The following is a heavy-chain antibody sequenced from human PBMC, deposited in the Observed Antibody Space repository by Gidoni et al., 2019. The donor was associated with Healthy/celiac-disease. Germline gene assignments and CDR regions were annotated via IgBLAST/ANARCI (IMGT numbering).Heavy chain of an antibody. CDR2: ISGSGGST. Sequence: EVQLLESGGGLVQPGGSLRLSCAASGFTFSSYAMSWVRQAPGKGLEWVSAISGSGGSTYYADSVKGRFTISRDNSKNTLYLQMNSLRAEDTAVYYCAKRASGYDFWSGYSHFDYWGQGTLVTVSS. CDR3: AKRASGYDFWSGYSHFDY. J-gene: IGHJ4*02. CDR1: GFTFSSYA. V-gene: IGHV3-23*01. D-gene: IGHD3-3*01.